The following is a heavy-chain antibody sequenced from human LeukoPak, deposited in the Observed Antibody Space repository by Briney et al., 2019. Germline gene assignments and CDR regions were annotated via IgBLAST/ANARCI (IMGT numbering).Heavy chain of an antibody. CDR3: ARSSSTLWWTFDY. J-gene: IGHJ4*02. Sequence: PGGSLRLPCAASGFTFSSYAMHWVRQAPGKGLEWVSIISSYDGTNKYYADSVRGRFTISRDNSKNTLYLQMNSLRAEDTAVYYCARSSSTLWWTFDYWGQGTLVTVSS. CDR2: ISSYDGTNK. D-gene: IGHD2-21*01. CDR1: GFTFSSYA. V-gene: IGHV3-30-3*01.